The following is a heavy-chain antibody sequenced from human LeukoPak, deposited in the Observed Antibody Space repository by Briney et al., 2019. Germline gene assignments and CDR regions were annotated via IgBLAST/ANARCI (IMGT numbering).Heavy chain of an antibody. D-gene: IGHD3-3*01. CDR1: GFTFSSYA. J-gene: IGHJ6*03. CDR2: ISGSVGST. Sequence: GGSLRLSCAASGFTFSSYAMSWVRQAPGKGLEWVSAISGSVGSTYYADSVKGRFIISRDNSKNTLYLQMNRLRAEETAVYYCAKAPYYDFWSGSKKNGYYMDVWGKGTTVTVSS. CDR3: AKAPYYDFWSGSKKNGYYMDV. V-gene: IGHV3-23*01.